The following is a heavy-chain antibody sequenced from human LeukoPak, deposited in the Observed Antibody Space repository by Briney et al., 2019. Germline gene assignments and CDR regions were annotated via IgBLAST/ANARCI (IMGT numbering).Heavy chain of an antibody. CDR1: GGSISSYY. V-gene: IGHV4-59*08. Sequence: PSETLSLTCTVSGGSISSYYWSWIRQPPGKGLEWIGYIYYSGSTNCNPSLKSRVTISVDTSKNQFSLKLSSVTAADTAVYYCAGSLLTGAKARYYGMDVWGQGTTVTVSS. CDR3: AGSLLTGAKARYYGMDV. CDR2: IYYSGST. J-gene: IGHJ6*02. D-gene: IGHD3-9*01.